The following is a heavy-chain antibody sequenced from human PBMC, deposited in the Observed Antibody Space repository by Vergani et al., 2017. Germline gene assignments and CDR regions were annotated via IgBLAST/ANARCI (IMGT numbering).Heavy chain of an antibody. D-gene: IGHD1-26*01. CDR3: AGELLVGASGFDY. V-gene: IGHV1-2*04. Sequence: QVPLVQSGAEVKKPGASVKVSCKASGYTFTGYYMHWVRQAPGQGLEWMGWINPNSGGTNYAQKFQGWVTMTRDKSISTAYRELSRLRSDDTAVYYCAGELLVGASGFDYWGRGTLVTVSS. CDR2: INPNSGGT. CDR1: GYTFTGYY. J-gene: IGHJ4*02.